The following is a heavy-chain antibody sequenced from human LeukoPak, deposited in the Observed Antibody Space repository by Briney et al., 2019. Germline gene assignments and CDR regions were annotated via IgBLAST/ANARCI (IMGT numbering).Heavy chain of an antibody. Sequence: GRSLRLSCAASGFTFSSYAMHWVRQAPGKGLEWVAVISYDGSNKYYADSVKGRFTISRDNSKNTLYLQMNSLRAEDTAVYYCAKDSSSLLRFLEWPTFYFDYWGQGTLVTVSS. V-gene: IGHV3-30*04. CDR1: GFTFSSYA. D-gene: IGHD3-3*01. CDR2: ISYDGSNK. J-gene: IGHJ4*02. CDR3: AKDSSSLLRFLEWPTFYFDY.